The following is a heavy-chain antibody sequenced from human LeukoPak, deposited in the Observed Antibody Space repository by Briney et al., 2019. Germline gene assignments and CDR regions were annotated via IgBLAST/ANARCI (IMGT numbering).Heavy chain of an antibody. CDR3: VRDGEYSHDIDFDY. V-gene: IGHV3-74*01. D-gene: IGHD2-15*01. CDR1: GFTLSNSW. Sequence: GGSLRLSCAASGFTLSNSWMHWVRQAPGKGLVWVSRTNGDGSDTSYADSVKGRFTISRDSATNTLYLQMNSLRAEDTAIYYCVRDGEYSHDIDFDYWGQGTLVTDSP. J-gene: IGHJ4*02. CDR2: TNGDGSDT.